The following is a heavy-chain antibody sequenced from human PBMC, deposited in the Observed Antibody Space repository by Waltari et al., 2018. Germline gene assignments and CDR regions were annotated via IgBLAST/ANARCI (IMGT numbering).Heavy chain of an antibody. CDR3: ARDEATGYFDS. CDR1: GGSIISAAYY. CDR2: MYYSGST. D-gene: IGHD1-1*01. J-gene: IGHJ4*02. V-gene: IGHV4-39*07. Sequence: QLQLQESGPGLVKPSETLSLTCVVSGGSIISAAYYWGWVRQPPGKGLEFIGRMYYSGSTDASPSFKSRVTMSIDTSKNQFSLNLSSVSAADTAVYYCARDEATGYFDSWGQGTLVTVSS.